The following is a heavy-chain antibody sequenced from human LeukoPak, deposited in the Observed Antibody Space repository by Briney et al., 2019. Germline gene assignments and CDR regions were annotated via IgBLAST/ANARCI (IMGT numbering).Heavy chain of an antibody. D-gene: IGHD2-2*01. Sequence: ASVKLSCKVSGYTLTGLSMHWVRQAPGKGLGGMGGFAPEDGETIYAQKFQGRVTMTEDTSTDTAYMELSSLRSEDTAVYYCATDPRTDRCSSTSCYGGYWGQGTLVTVSS. CDR2: FAPEDGET. V-gene: IGHV1-24*01. J-gene: IGHJ4*02. CDR1: GYTLTGLS. CDR3: ATDPRTDRCSSTSCYGGY.